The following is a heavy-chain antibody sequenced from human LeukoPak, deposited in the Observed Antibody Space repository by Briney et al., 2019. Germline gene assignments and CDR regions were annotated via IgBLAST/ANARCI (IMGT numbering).Heavy chain of an antibody. J-gene: IGHJ4*02. D-gene: IGHD2-2*01. V-gene: IGHV3-53*01. CDR2: IYSGGST. Sequence: GGSLRLSCAPSGFTVSSNYMRWVRQAPGKGLEWVSVIYSGGSTYYADSVKGRFTISRDNSKNTLYLQMNSLRAEDTAVYYCAKDPEYQPADYWGQGTLVTVSS. CDR3: AKDPEYQPADY. CDR1: GFTVSSNY.